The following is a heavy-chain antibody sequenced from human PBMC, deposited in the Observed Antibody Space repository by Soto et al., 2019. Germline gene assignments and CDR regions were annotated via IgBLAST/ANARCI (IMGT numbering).Heavy chain of an antibody. J-gene: IGHJ6*02. CDR1: GYTFTSYG. CDR2: ISAYNGNT. Sequence: ASVKVSCKASGYTFTSYGISWVRQAPGQGLEWMGWISAYNGNTNYAQKLQGRVTMTTDTSTSTAYVELRSLRSDDTAVYYCASSVAGIYYYYGMDVWGQGTKVTVSS. D-gene: IGHD6-19*01. CDR3: ASSVAGIYYYYGMDV. V-gene: IGHV1-18*01.